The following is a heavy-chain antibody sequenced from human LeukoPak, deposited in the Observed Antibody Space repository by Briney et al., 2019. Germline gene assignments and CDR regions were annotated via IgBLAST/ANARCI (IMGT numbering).Heavy chain of an antibody. Sequence: GRSLRLSCAASGFTFDDYAMHWVRQAPGKGLEWVSGISWNSGSIGYADSVKGRFTISRDNAKNSLYLQMNSLRAEDTALYYCAKDTMVRGVIGIGWFDPWGQGTLVTVSS. J-gene: IGHJ5*02. CDR1: GFTFDDYA. CDR2: ISWNSGSI. V-gene: IGHV3-9*01. D-gene: IGHD3-10*01. CDR3: AKDTMVRGVIGIGWFDP.